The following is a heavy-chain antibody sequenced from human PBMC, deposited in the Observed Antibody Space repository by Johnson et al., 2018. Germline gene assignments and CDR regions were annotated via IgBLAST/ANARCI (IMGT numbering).Heavy chain of an antibody. CDR3: GRRLNYAMDV. Sequence: VQLVESGAEVKKPGASGKVSCETYGYTFTSYYIHWVRQAPGQGLEWVGIINPTGGRTSLEQKFQGRGTMTRETSTSSVYMELSSLTSEDTAVYYCGRRLNYAMDVWGPGTTVTVSS. CDR2: INPTGGRT. V-gene: IGHV1-46*01. J-gene: IGHJ6*02. CDR1: GYTFTSYY. D-gene: IGHD2-21*02.